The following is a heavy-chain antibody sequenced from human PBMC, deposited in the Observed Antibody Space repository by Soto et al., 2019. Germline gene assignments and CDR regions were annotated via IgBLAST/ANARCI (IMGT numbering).Heavy chain of an antibody. CDR3: ASAYYDSHFTSGYAFDI. V-gene: IGHV3-21*01. Sequence: GGSLRLSCAASGFSFSSYSMNWVRQAPGKGLEWVSSISSSSSYIYYADSVKGRLTISRDNDKNSLYLQMNSLRAEDTAVYYCASAYYDSHFTSGYAFDIWGQGTMVTVSS. CDR1: GFSFSSYS. D-gene: IGHD3-10*01. J-gene: IGHJ3*02. CDR2: ISSSSSYI.